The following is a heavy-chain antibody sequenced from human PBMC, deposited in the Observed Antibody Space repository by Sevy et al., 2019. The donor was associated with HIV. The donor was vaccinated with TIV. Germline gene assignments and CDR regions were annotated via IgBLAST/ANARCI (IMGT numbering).Heavy chain of an antibody. CDR3: ASIGYCSGGSCYSDWFDP. J-gene: IGHJ5*02. V-gene: IGHV4-59*13. CDR1: GGSISSYY. CDR2: IYYSGST. Sequence: SETLSLTCTVSGGSISSYYWSWIRQPPGKGLEWIGYIYYSGSTNYNPSFMSRITISVGTSKNQFSLKLSSVTAADTAVYYCASIGYCSGGSCYSDWFDPWGQGTLVTVSS. D-gene: IGHD2-15*01.